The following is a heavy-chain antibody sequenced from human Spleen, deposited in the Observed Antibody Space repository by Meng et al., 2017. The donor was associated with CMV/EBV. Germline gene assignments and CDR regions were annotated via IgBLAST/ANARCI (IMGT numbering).Heavy chain of an antibody. CDR2: FDPEDGET. J-gene: IGHJ4*02. D-gene: IGHD6-13*01. CDR3: AGIRYQPYYFDY. Sequence: ASVKVSCKVSGYTLTELSMHWVRQAPGKGLEWMGGFDPEDGETIYAQKFQGRVTMTRDTSTSTVYMELSSLRSEDTAVYYCAGIRYQPYYFDYWGQGTLVTVSS. V-gene: IGHV1-24*01. CDR1: GYTLTELS.